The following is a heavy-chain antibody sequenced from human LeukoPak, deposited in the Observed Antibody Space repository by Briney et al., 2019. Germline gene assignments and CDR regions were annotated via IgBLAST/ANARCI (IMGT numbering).Heavy chain of an antibody. CDR2: ISAYNGNT. CDR3: ARSRQGDLPPRNYDGPRRDSPLVPFDY. D-gene: IGHD4-11*01. V-gene: IGHV1-18*01. Sequence: GASVKVSCKASGYTLTSYGISRVRQAPGQGLEWMGWISAYNGNTNYAQKLQGRVTMTTDTSTSTAYMELRSLRSDDTAVYYCARSRQGDLPPRNYDGPRRDSPLVPFDYWGQGTLVTVSS. CDR1: GYTLTSYG. J-gene: IGHJ4*02.